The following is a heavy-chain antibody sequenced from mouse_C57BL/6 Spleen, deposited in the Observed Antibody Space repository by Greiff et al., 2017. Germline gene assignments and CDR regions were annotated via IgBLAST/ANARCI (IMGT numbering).Heavy chain of an antibody. CDR1: GYAFSSSW. J-gene: IGHJ4*01. Sequence: QVQLQQSGPELVKPGASVKISCKASGYAFSSSWMNWVKQRPGKGLEWIGRIYPGGGDTNYNGKFKGKATLTADKSSSTAYMQLSSLTSEDSAVYFCARGGNPQAMDYWGQGTTVTVSS. D-gene: IGHD2-1*01. CDR2: IYPGGGDT. CDR3: ARGGNPQAMDY. V-gene: IGHV1-82*01.